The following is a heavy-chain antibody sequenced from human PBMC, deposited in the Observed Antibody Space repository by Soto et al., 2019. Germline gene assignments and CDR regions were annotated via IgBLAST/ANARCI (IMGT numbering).Heavy chain of an antibody. CDR3: ARGLYAFGV. Sequence: QVQLVQSGAEVKKPGASVKVSCMASGYTFTNYDINWVRQAIGQGLEWMGWMNPNSGNTDYAQKFQGRVTLTRNTSISTAYMELSRLRSEDTAVYYWARGLYAFGVWGHGTLVTVSS. V-gene: IGHV1-8*01. CDR1: GYTFTNYD. CDR2: MNPNSGNT. J-gene: IGHJ3*01.